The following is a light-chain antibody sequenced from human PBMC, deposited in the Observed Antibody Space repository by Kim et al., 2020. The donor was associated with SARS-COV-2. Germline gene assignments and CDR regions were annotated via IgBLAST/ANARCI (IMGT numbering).Light chain of an antibody. CDR2: GAS. CDR3: QQYGRSPPT. CDR1: QTVSANY. J-gene: IGKJ4*01. Sequence: SAGGRATLSSRASQTVSANYLAWYQQKPGQAPRLLINGASSRATGIPDRFSGSGSGTDFTLTISRLEAEDFAVYYCQQYGRSPPTFGGGTKVDIK. V-gene: IGKV3-20*01.